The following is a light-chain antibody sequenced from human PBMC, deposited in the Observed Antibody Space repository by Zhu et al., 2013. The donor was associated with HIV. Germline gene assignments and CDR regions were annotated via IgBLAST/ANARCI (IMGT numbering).Light chain of an antibody. CDR3: GSFTVSKTYV. V-gene: IGLV2-8*01. J-gene: IGLJ1*01. CDR2: EVL. CDR1: YTDVGGYNY. Sequence: QSALTQPPSASGSPGQSVTISCTGSYTDVGGYNYLSWYQQHPGKAPKLIIYEVLNRPSGVSDRFSGSKSGNTASLTISGLQTEDEADYYCGSFTVSKTYVFGTGTKVTV.